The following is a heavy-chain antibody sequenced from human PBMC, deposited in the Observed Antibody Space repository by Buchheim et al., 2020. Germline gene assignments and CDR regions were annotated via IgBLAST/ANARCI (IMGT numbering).Heavy chain of an antibody. CDR1: GFTFSSYA. J-gene: IGHJ6*02. CDR2: ISGSGGST. CDR3: AAQGMDCSSTSRYTGYYYYYGMDV. V-gene: IGHV3-23*01. Sequence: EVQLLESGGGLVQPGGSLRLSCAASGFTFSSYAMSWVRQAPGKGLEWVSAISGSGGSTYYADSVKGRFTISRDNSKNTLYLQMNSLRAEDTAVYYCAAQGMDCSSTSRYTGYYYYYGMDVWGQGTT. D-gene: IGHD2-2*02.